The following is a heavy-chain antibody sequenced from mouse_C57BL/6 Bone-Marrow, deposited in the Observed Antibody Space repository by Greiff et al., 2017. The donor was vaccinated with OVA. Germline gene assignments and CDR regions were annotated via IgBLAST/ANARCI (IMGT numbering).Heavy chain of an antibody. J-gene: IGHJ1*03. Sequence: EVQLQQSGPELVKPGASVKISCKASGYTFTDYYMNWVKQSHGKSLEWIGDIIPNNGGTSYNQKFKGKATLTVDKSSSTAYMELRSLTSEDSAVYYCARSLYGSSSHWYFDVWGTGTTVTVSS. V-gene: IGHV1-26*01. CDR3: ARSLYGSSSHWYFDV. CDR1: GYTFTDYY. D-gene: IGHD1-1*01. CDR2: IIPNNGGT.